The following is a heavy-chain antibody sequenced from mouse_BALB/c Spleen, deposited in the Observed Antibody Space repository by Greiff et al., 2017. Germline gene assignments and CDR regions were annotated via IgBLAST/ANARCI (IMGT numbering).Heavy chain of an antibody. CDR3: AREGGNYYFDY. CDR2: ISSGGST. Sequence: EVKLVESGGGLVKPGGSLKLSCAASGFTFSSYAMSWVRQTPEKRLEWVASISSGGSTYYSDSVKGRFTISRDNARNILYLQMSSLRSEDTAMYYCAREGGNYYFDYWGQGTTVTVSA. V-gene: IGHV5-6-5*01. D-gene: IGHD2-1*01. J-gene: IGHJ2*01. CDR1: GFTFSSYA.